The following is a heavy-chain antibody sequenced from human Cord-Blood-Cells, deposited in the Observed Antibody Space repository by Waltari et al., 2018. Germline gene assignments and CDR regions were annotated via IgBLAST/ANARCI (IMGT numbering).Heavy chain of an antibody. CDR2: IVVGRGNR. Sequence: QMQLVQSGPEVKKPGTSVTVSCKASGFTFTSSAVQWVRQARGQRLGWIVWIVVGRGNRNYAQKFQERVTITRDMSTSTAYMELSSLRSEDTAVYYCAASAPRYDDYIWGSYRYDYWGQGTLVTVSS. V-gene: IGHV1-58*01. CDR1: GFTFTSSA. J-gene: IGHJ4*02. D-gene: IGHD3-16*02. CDR3: AASAPRYDDYIWGSYRYDY.